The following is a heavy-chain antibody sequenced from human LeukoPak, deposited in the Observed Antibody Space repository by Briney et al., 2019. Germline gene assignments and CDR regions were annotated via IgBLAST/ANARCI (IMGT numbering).Heavy chain of an antibody. CDR1: GYTLTELS. Sequence: ASVKVSCKVSGYTLTELSMHWVRQAPGQGLEWMGIINPSGGSTSYAQKFQGRVTMTRDTSTSTVYMELSSLRSEDTAVYYCARVRPSSGWRIRNNWFDPWGQGTLVTVSS. J-gene: IGHJ5*02. V-gene: IGHV1-46*01. CDR2: INPSGGST. CDR3: ARVRPSSGWRIRNNWFDP. D-gene: IGHD6-19*01.